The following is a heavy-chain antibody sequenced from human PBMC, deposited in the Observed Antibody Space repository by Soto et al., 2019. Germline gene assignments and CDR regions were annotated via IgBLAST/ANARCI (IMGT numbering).Heavy chain of an antibody. V-gene: IGHV1-69*13. CDR1: GDTFSTYT. J-gene: IGHJ4*02. CDR3: VKDTYYHDRNGYYIFDY. D-gene: IGHD3-22*01. Sequence: GASVKVSCKASGDTFSTYTITWMRQAPGQGLEWMGGIIPRSATSNYAQKFQGRVTITADESTNTAYMELSSLRSEDTAVYYCVKDTYYHDRNGYYIFDYWGQGTPVTVSS. CDR2: IIPRSATS.